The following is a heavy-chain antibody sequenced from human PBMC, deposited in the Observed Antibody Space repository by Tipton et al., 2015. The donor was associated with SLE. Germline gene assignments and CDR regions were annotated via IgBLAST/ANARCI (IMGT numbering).Heavy chain of an antibody. J-gene: IGHJ3*01. CDR2: ISGSGDTT. Sequence: GSLRLSCAASGFTFSDFVMSWVRQAPGKGLEWVSAISGSGDTTYYANPVKGRFTFSRGNSKNTLSLQMNSLRAEDTAVYFCAKAGFFSGYYDAFDVWGQGTMVTVSS. CDR3: AKAGFFSGYYDAFDV. D-gene: IGHD3-3*01. CDR1: GFTFSDFV. V-gene: IGHV3-23*01.